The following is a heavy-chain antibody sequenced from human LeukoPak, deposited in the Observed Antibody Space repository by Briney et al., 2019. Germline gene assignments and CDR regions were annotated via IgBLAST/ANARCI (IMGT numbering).Heavy chain of an antibody. D-gene: IGHD4-23*01. J-gene: IGHJ4*02. V-gene: IGHV3-30*04. CDR1: GFNFGAYA. Sequence: PGGSLRLSCAASGFNFGAYAMHWVRQSPGKGLDWVALISYDGSNQWYADSVKGRFIVSRDSSKNTLYLQMNSLRVEDTAVYYCARGHPHGWELYLDYWGQGTLVTVSS. CDR2: ISYDGSNQ. CDR3: ARGHPHGWELYLDY.